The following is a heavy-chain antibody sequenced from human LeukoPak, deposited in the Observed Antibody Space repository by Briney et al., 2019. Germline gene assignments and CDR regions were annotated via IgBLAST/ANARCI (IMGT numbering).Heavy chain of an antibody. CDR1: GFTFSSYA. Sequence: GGSLRPSCAASGFTFSSYAMHWVRQAPGKGLEYVSAISSNGGSTYYANSVKGRFTISRDNSKNTLYLQMGSLRAEDMAVYYCASLSSGWYGYWGQGTLVTVSS. D-gene: IGHD6-19*01. CDR3: ASLSSGWYGY. V-gene: IGHV3-64*01. J-gene: IGHJ4*02. CDR2: ISSNGGST.